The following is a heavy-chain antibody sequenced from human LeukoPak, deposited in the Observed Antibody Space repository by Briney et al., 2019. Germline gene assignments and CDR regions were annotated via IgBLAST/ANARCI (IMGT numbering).Heavy chain of an antibody. V-gene: IGHV1-69*05. CDR1: GYTFTSYD. J-gene: IGHJ3*02. CDR3: AREAAWAFDI. CDR2: IIPIFGTA. D-gene: IGHD2-15*01. Sequence: SVKVSCKASGYTFTSYDINWVRQAPGQGLEWMGGIIPIFGTANYAQKFQGRVTITTDESTSTAYMELSSLRSEDTAVYYCAREAAWAFDIWGQGTMVTVSS.